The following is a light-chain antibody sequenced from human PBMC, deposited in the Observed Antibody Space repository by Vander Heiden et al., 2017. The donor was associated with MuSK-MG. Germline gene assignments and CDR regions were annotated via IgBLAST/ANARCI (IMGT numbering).Light chain of an antibody. CDR2: GAS. CDR1: QSVINNK. J-gene: IGKJ4*01. Sequence: EIVLTQSPGILSLSPGERATLSCRASQSVINNKLDWYQQKCGQAPTLLIYGASNRATGIPDRFSGSGYGTDFTLTISRLEPEDFAMYYCQQDGDSTVFGGWTKVEIK. V-gene: IGKV3-20*01. CDR3: QQDGDSTV.